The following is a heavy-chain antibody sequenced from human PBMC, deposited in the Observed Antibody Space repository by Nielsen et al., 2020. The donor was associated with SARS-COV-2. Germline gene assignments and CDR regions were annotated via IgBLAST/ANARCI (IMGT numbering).Heavy chain of an antibody. D-gene: IGHD3-3*01. Sequence: SETLSLTCTVSGGSISSGGYYWSWIRQHPGKGLEWIGYIYYSGSTYYNPSLKSRVTISVDTSKNQFSLKRSSVTAADTAVYYCARAPTIFGVVITTFDYWGQGTLVTVSS. V-gene: IGHV4-31*03. CDR3: ARAPTIFGVVITTFDY. CDR1: GGSISSGGYY. J-gene: IGHJ4*02. CDR2: IYYSGST.